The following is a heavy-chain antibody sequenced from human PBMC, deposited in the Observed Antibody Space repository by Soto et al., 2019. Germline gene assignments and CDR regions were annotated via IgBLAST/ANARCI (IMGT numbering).Heavy chain of an antibody. CDR3: AKGIGMGDTIHVQYGMDV. V-gene: IGHV3-30*18. Sequence: GGSLRLSCAASGFTFSSYGMHWVRQAPGKGLEWVAVISYDGSNKYYADSVKGRFTISRDNSKNTLYLQMNSLRAEDTAVYYCAKGIGMGDTIHVQYGMDVWGE. CDR2: ISYDGSNK. CDR1: GFTFSSYG. D-gene: IGHD2-21*01. J-gene: IGHJ6*02.